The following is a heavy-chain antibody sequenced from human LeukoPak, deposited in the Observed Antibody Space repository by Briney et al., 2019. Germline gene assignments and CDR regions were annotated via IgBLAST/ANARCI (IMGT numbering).Heavy chain of an antibody. Sequence: PSETLSLTCTVSGGSISSGGYYWSWIRQHPGKGLEWIGYIYYSGSTYYNPSLKSRVTISVDTSKNQFSLKLSSVTAADTAVYYCARGVVISFLYYYYGMDVWGQGTTVTVSS. D-gene: IGHD3-3*01. CDR2: IYYSGST. CDR3: ARGVVISFLYYYYGMDV. CDR1: GGSISSGGYY. J-gene: IGHJ6*02. V-gene: IGHV4-31*03.